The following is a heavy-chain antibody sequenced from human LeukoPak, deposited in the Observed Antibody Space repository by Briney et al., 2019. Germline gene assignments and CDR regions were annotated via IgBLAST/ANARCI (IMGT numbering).Heavy chain of an antibody. CDR1: GFTFSSYS. D-gene: IGHD6-13*01. CDR3: ARGGSSWYRGENWFDP. Sequence: GGSLRLSCAASGFTFSSYSMNWVRQAPGKGLEWVSYVSSSSSTIYYADSVKGRFTISRDNAKNSLYLQMNSLRDEDTAVYYCARGGSSWYRGENWFDPWGQGTLVTVSS. V-gene: IGHV3-48*02. CDR2: VSSSSSTI. J-gene: IGHJ5*02.